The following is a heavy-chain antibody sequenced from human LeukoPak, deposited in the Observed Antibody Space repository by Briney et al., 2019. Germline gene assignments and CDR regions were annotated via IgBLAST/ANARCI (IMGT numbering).Heavy chain of an antibody. D-gene: IGHD3-22*01. V-gene: IGHV5-51*01. Sequence: GESLKISCKASGYSFTKYWIGWVRQKSGKGLDGVGIVYPGDSHTISSPSFKAHATIPAERSITTAYLKLSRLKASDTATYFCARGPRYDSSVYFAAFWGRGTLLTVSS. J-gene: IGHJ4*01. CDR2: VYPGDSHT. CDR3: ARGPRYDSSVYFAAF. CDR1: GYSFTKYW.